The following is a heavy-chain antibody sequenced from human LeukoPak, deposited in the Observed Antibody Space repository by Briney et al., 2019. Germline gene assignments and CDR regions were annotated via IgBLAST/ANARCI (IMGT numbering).Heavy chain of an antibody. CDR1: GFTFSSYE. CDR3: ARDLREGPGFDY. V-gene: IGHV3-48*03. J-gene: IGHJ4*02. D-gene: IGHD1-26*01. Sequence: PGGALRLSCAASGFTFSSYEMNWVRQAPGRGLEWVSYISSSGSTIYYADSVKGRFTISRDNAKNSLYLQMNSLRAEDTAVYYCARDLREGPGFDYWGQGTLVTVSS. CDR2: ISSSGSTI.